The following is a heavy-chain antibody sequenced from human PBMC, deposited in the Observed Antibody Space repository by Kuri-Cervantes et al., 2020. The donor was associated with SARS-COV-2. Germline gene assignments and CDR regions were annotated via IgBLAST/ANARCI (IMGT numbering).Heavy chain of an antibody. CDR2: IYYSGST. V-gene: IGHV4-39*07. Sequence: SETLSLTCTVSGGSISSSSYYWGWIRQPPGKGLEWIGGIYYSGSTYYNPSLKSRVTISVDTSKNQFSLKLSSVTAADTAVYYCAREGAAPNDAFDIWGQGTMVTVSS. CDR3: AREGAAPNDAFDI. J-gene: IGHJ3*02. CDR1: GGSISSSSYY. D-gene: IGHD3-16*01.